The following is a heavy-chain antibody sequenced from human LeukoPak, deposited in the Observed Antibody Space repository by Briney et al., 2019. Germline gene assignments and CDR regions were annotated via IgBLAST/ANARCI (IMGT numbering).Heavy chain of an antibody. V-gene: IGHV1-8*01. J-gene: IGHJ4*02. Sequence: GASVKVSCKASGYTFTRYDINWVRQATGQGLEWMGWMNPTSGYTGYAQKYEGRVTMTRNTSISTAYMELSSLRSEDTAVYYCARGLAQYYFDYWGQRTLVTVPS. CDR3: ARGLAQYYFDY. CDR2: MNPTSGYT. CDR1: GYTFTRYD.